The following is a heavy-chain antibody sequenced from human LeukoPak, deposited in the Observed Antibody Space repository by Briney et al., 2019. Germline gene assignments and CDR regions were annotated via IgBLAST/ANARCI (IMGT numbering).Heavy chain of an antibody. CDR1: GFTFSSYW. V-gene: IGHV3-74*01. CDR3: ARSGRGGAFDI. J-gene: IGHJ3*02. D-gene: IGHD1-26*01. Sequence: GGSLRLSCAASGFTFSSYWMHWVRQGPGKGLVWVSRIYSDGSRTTYADFVKGRFTISGDNAKNTLYLQMNRLRAEDTAVYFCARSGRGGAFDIWGQGTMVTVS. CDR2: IYSDGSRT.